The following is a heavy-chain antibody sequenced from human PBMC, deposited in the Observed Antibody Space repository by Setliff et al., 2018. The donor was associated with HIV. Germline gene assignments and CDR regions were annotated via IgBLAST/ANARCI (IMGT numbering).Heavy chain of an antibody. CDR1: GGTLTNYL. CDR2: IIPVFGTS. V-gene: IGHV1-69*05. Sequence: SVKVSCKASGGTLTNYLITWMRQAPGHGLEWMGGIIPVFGTSNYAQKLQNRVTMTTDTSTSTAYMELRSLRSEDTAVYYCSRGHRWNYDVWGRGTLVTVSS. J-gene: IGHJ2*01. CDR3: SRGHRWNYDV.